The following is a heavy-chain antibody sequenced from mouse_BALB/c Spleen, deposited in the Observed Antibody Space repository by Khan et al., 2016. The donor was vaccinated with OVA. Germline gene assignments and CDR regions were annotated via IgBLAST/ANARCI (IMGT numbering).Heavy chain of an antibody. J-gene: IGHJ3*01. Sequence: VQLQQSGAELARPGASVKMSCKASGYTFTTYTIHWVKQRPGQGLEWIGYIIPSTDYTTYNQKFKDKATLTADKSSSTAVMQLSSLTSDDSAVYYCAKEGAYYRSDGWFAYWGQGTLVTVSA. V-gene: IGHV1-4*01. CDR3: AKEGAYYRSDGWFAY. CDR1: GYTFTTYT. CDR2: IIPSTDYT. D-gene: IGHD2-14*01.